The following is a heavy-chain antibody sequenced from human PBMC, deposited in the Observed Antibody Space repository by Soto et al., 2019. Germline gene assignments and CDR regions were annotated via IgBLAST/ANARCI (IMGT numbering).Heavy chain of an antibody. V-gene: IGHV3-13*01. CDR3: ARGDCSGGGCHQTARTVLHH. Sequence: EVQLVESGGGLVQPGGSLRLSCAASGFTFSSHDMHWVRQVAGKGLEWVSSIGTYFDTFYPDAVKGRFTISRENAKNALYLQLDSLRVEDTAMYYCARGDCSGGGCHQTARTVLHHWGQGTLVTVSA. CDR2: IGTYFDT. D-gene: IGHD2-15*01. J-gene: IGHJ1*01. CDR1: GFTFSSHD.